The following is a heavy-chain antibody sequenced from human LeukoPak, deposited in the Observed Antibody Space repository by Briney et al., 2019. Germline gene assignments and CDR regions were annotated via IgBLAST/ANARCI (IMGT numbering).Heavy chain of an antibody. CDR3: ARQAVPAAIWFDP. D-gene: IGHD2-2*01. Sequence: GESLKISCKGSGYSFTSYWIGWARQMPGKGLEWMGIIYPGDSDTRYSPSFQGQVTISADKSISTAYLQWSSLKASDTAMYYCARQAVPAAIWFDPWGQGTLVTVSS. CDR1: GYSFTSYW. CDR2: IYPGDSDT. V-gene: IGHV5-51*01. J-gene: IGHJ5*02.